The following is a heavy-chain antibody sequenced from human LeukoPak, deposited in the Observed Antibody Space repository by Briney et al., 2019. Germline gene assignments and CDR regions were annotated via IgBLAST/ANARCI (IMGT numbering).Heavy chain of an antibody. D-gene: IGHD1-26*01. J-gene: IGHJ4*02. CDR3: ARGGSDSRWRYYFDY. Sequence: GESLKISCKGSGYTFTSYYMHWVRQAPGQGLEWMGIINPSGGSTSYARKFQGRVTMTRDMSTSTVYMELSSLRSEDTAVYYCARGGSDSRWRYYFDYWGQGTLVTVSS. CDR1: GYTFTSYY. V-gene: IGHV1-46*01. CDR2: INPSGGST.